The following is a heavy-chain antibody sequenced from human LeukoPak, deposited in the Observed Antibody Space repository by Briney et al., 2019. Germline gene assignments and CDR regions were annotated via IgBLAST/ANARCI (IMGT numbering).Heavy chain of an antibody. J-gene: IGHJ4*02. D-gene: IGHD3-22*01. V-gene: IGHV4-59*12. Sequence: SETLSLTCSVSGGSISSFYWTWIRQPPGKGLEWIGYIHYSGSTNYNPSLKSRVTISVDKSKNQFSLKLTSVTAADTAVYYCARRGPGVVVVITTRYFDYWGQGTLVTVSS. CDR3: ARRGPGVVVVITTRYFDY. CDR1: GGSISSFY. CDR2: IHYSGST.